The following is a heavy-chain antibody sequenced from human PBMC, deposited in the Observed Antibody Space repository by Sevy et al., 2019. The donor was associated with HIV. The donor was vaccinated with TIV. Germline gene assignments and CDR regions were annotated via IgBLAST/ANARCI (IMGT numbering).Heavy chain of an antibody. J-gene: IGHJ4*02. V-gene: IGHV3-23*01. D-gene: IGHD6-13*01. CDR3: AKSPSSPGSSSTWATFDY. CDR1: GFTFSNYA. CDR2: ISASGGTT. Sequence: GESLKISCAAYGFTFSNYAMSWVRQAPGKGLEWVSAISASGGTTFFADSVKGRFTISRDNSKNTMYLQMNSLRVEDTAVYYCAKSPSSPGSSSTWATFDYWGQGTLVTVSS.